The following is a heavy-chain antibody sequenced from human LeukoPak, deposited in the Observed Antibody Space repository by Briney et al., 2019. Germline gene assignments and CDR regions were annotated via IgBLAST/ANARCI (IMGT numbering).Heavy chain of an antibody. CDR3: AKGQLWFGEFSYFDY. CDR2: IIGSGGST. Sequence: PGRSLRLSPEASGFTSCSYDMNCVRQAPGTGLEWVSDIIGSGGSTDCADSVKGRFCISRDNAKKSLYLQMNSLRAEAAAVYYCAKGQLWFGEFSYFDYWGQGTLVTDSS. D-gene: IGHD3-10*01. V-gene: IGHV3-23*01. CDR1: GFTSCSYD. J-gene: IGHJ4*02.